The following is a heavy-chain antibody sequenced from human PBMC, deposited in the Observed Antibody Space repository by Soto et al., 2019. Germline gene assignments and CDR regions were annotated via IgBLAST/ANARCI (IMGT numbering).Heavy chain of an antibody. Sequence: SETLSLTXTVSGGSISSGGYYWSWIRQHPGKGLEWIGYIYYSGSTYYNPSLKSRVTISVDTSKNQFSLKLSSVTAADTAVYYCARGDYDSSGYYTYAFDIWGQGTMVTVSS. D-gene: IGHD3-22*01. CDR2: IYYSGST. J-gene: IGHJ3*02. V-gene: IGHV4-31*02. CDR1: GGSISSGGYY. CDR3: ARGDYDSSGYYTYAFDI.